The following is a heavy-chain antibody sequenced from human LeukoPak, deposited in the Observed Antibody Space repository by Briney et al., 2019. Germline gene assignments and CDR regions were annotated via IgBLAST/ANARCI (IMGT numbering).Heavy chain of an antibody. V-gene: IGHV4-38-2*02. Sequence: SETLSLTCAVSGYSISSGYYWGWIRQPPGKGLERIGSIYHSGSTYYNPSLKSRVTISVDTSKNQFSLKLSSVTATDAAIYYCERERSSSSDYWGQGTLVTVSS. J-gene: IGHJ4*02. CDR1: GYSISSGYY. D-gene: IGHD6-6*01. CDR3: ERERSSSSDY. CDR2: IYHSGST.